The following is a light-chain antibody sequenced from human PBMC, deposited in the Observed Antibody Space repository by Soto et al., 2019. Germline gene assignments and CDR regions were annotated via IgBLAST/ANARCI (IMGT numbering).Light chain of an antibody. CDR3: AAWDDTVRSYV. Sequence: QSVLTQPSSVSGTPGQGVTISCSGSISNIGNNYVYWFQQLPGTAPKVLSNRNDQRPSGVPDRFSGSKSGTSASLAISGLRCEDEAVYYCAAWDDTVRSYVFGPGTKLTVL. CDR2: RND. J-gene: IGLJ1*01. CDR1: ISNIGNNY. V-gene: IGLV1-47*01.